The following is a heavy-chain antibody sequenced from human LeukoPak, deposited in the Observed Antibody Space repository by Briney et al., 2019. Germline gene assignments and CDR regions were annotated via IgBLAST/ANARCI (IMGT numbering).Heavy chain of an antibody. J-gene: IGHJ4*02. CDR2: INPNSGGT. Sequence: GASVKVSCKASGYTFTSYGISWVRQAPGQGLEWMGWINPNSGGTNYAQKFQGRVTMTRDTSISTAYMELSRLRSDDTAVYYCAREVIRAAAPDYWGQGTLVTVSS. D-gene: IGHD6-13*01. V-gene: IGHV1-2*02. CDR1: GYTFTSYG. CDR3: AREVIRAAAPDY.